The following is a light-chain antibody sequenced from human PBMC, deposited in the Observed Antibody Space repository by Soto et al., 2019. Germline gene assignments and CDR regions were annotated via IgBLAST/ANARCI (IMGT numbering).Light chain of an antibody. V-gene: IGKV1-5*01. J-gene: IGKJ1*01. CDR1: ESISSW. Sequence: DIHMTHSPSTLSASVGDRVTITCRASESISSWLAWYQQKPGKAPKLLIYDASSLETGVPSRFSGSGSGTEFSLTISSLQPDDFASYYCHQYKSYPWTFGQGTKVDIK. CDR2: DAS. CDR3: HQYKSYPWT.